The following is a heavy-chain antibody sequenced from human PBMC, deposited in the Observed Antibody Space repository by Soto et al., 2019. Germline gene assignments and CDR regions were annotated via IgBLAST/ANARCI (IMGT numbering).Heavy chain of an antibody. CDR2: IYPCDSDT. CDR3: ARNDHSFYDFWSGYYTRGDYYAYYGMDV. J-gene: IGHJ6*02. D-gene: IGHD3-3*01. Sequence: GESLTISCKGSGYIFTSYWIGCVRQMPGNGLEWMGIIYPCDSDTRYSPSFQGQVTISADKSISTAYLQWSSLKASDTAMYYCARNDHSFYDFWSGYYTRGDYYAYYGMDVWSQG. V-gene: IGHV5-51*01. CDR1: GYIFTSYW.